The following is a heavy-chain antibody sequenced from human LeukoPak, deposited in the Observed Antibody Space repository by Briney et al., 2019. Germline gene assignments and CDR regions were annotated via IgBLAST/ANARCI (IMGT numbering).Heavy chain of an antibody. CDR3: VSPRGFSHGYFDY. Sequence: ETLSLTCTVSGGSISSSSAYWGWIRQPPGKGLEWIVSIYYTKNTYYNPSLKSRVTISADTSKNQFSLTLGSVSATDTAVYYCVSPRGFSHGYFDYWGQGTLVSVSS. J-gene: IGHJ4*02. CDR1: GGSISSSSAY. CDR2: IYYTKNT. V-gene: IGHV4-39*01. D-gene: IGHD5-18*01.